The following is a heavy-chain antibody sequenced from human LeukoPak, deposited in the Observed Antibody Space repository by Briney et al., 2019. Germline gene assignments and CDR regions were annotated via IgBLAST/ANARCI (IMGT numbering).Heavy chain of an antibody. D-gene: IGHD5-24*01. CDR1: GASISSYY. Sequence: SETLSLTCTVSGASISSYYWSWIRQPPGKGLEWIAFISNSVSTNYNPSLKSRVTISLDTSRKQLSLRLSSVIAAGTAVYYCVVTERWLQWDYWGQGTLVTVSS. V-gene: IGHV4-4*08. CDR2: ISNSVST. J-gene: IGHJ4*02. CDR3: VVTERWLQWDY.